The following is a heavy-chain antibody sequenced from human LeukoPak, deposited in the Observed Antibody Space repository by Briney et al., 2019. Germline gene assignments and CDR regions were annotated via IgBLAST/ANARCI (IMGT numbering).Heavy chain of an antibody. V-gene: IGHV3-23*01. CDR2: ISGSGGST. D-gene: IGHD5-12*01. J-gene: IGHJ4*02. CDR3: AKGGATICDN. CDR1: GFTFSSYA. Sequence: GGSLRLSCAASGFTFSSYAMSWVRQAPGKGLGWVSAISGSGGSTYYADSVKGRFTISRDNAKNTLYLQMSSLRAEDTAVYYCAKGGATICDNWGQGTLVTVSS.